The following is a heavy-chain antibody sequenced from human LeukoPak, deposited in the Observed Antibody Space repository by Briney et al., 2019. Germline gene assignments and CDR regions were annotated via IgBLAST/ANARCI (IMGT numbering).Heavy chain of an antibody. CDR1: GGSISSYY. V-gene: IGHV4-4*07. D-gene: IGHD4-17*01. CDR2: ISYIGST. J-gene: IGHJ3*02. CDR3: ARDLVTVTKGFDI. Sequence: SETLSLTCTVSGGSISSYYWCWIRQPAGKGLEWIGRISYIGSTNYNPSLKSRVTISIDTSKNQFSLKLSSVTAADTAVYYCARDLVTVTKGFDIWGQGTMVSVSS.